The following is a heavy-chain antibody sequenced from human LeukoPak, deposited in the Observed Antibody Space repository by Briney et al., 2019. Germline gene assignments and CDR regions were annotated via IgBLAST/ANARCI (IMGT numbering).Heavy chain of an antibody. CDR3: ARGLSHSKDI. V-gene: IGHV4-4*07. J-gene: IGHJ3*02. CDR2: VYTSGNT. CDR1: GGSISSYY. Sequence: PSETLSLTCTVSGGSISSYYWSWLRQPAGKGLEWIGRVYTSGNTNYNPSLKSRVTMSVDTSKNQFSLKLTSVTAADTAVYYCARGLSHSKDIWGQGTMVTVSS.